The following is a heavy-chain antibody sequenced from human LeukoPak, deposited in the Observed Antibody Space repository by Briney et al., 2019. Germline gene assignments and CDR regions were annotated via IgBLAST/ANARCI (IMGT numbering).Heavy chain of an antibody. D-gene: IGHD3-22*01. Sequence: GGSLRLSCAASGFTVSSNYMSWVRHAPGKGLEWVSVIYSGGSTYYASSVKGRFTISRDNSKNTLYLQMNSLRAEDTAVYYCARDYYDSSGPNWFDPWGQGTLVTVSS. J-gene: IGHJ5*02. CDR3: ARDYYDSSGPNWFDP. CDR2: IYSGGST. CDR1: GFTVSSNY. V-gene: IGHV3-53*01.